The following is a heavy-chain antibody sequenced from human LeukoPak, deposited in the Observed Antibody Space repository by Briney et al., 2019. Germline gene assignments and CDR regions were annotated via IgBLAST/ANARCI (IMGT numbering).Heavy chain of an antibody. CDR2: IYYSGIT. Sequence: SETQSLTCTVAGGSISAYYWNWIRQPPGKGLEWIGYIYYSGITNYNPSLKSRVTISVDTSKNQFSLKLSSVTAADTAVYYCARDLRDSSGYWTFDSWGQGTLVTVSS. CDR3: ARDLRDSSGYWTFDS. CDR1: GGSISAYY. V-gene: IGHV4-59*01. D-gene: IGHD3-22*01. J-gene: IGHJ4*02.